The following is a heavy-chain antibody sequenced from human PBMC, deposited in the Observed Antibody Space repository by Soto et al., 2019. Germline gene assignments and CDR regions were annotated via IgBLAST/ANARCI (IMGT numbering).Heavy chain of an antibody. CDR2: MSSRSLTI. CDR3: ARGGSSSDNGMDV. D-gene: IGHD6-6*01. V-gene: IGHV3-48*02. J-gene: IGHJ6*02. Sequence: VQLVESGGGLVQPGGSLRVSCAASGFTFSTYSMNWVRQAPGKGLEWVSYMSSRSLTIYYTDSVKGRFTISGDNAKNSLYLQMNSLRDEDTAVYYCARGGSSSDNGMDVWGQGTTVTVSS. CDR1: GFTFSTYS.